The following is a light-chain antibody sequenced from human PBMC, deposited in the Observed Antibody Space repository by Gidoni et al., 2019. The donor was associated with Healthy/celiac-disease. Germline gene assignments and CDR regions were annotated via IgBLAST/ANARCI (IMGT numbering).Light chain of an antibody. CDR2: GNT. Sequence: QSVLTQPPSISGAPGQRVTIPCTGRRSNFGAGYDVHWYQQLPGTTPRLLTYGNTLRPSGVPDRFSASKSGTSASLAITGLQAEDEATYYCQSFDSSLRGPVFGGGTRLTVL. CDR1: RSNFGAGYD. V-gene: IGLV1-40*01. CDR3: QSFDSSLRGPV. J-gene: IGLJ2*01.